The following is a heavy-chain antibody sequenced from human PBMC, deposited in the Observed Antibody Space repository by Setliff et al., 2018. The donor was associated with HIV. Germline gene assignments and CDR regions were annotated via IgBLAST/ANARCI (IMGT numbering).Heavy chain of an antibody. CDR3: AIREDYDRGGYFDS. Sequence: SVKVSCKASGGTFSTYAINWVRQAPGQGLEWMGGIIPFYGTANYAPNFQVRVTITADESTSTASMELSSLRSEDTAVYYCAIREDYDRGGYFDSWGQGTLVTVSS. V-gene: IGHV1-69*13. J-gene: IGHJ4*02. D-gene: IGHD3-22*01. CDR1: GGTFSTYA. CDR2: IIPFYGTA.